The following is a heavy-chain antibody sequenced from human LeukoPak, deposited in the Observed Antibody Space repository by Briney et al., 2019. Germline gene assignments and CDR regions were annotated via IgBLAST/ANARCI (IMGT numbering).Heavy chain of an antibody. D-gene: IGHD4-17*01. V-gene: IGHV3-30*02. CDR1: GFTFSSYG. J-gene: IGHJ4*02. Sequence: DPGGSLRLSCAASGFTFSSYGMHWVRQAPGKGLEWVAFIRYDGSNKYYADSVKGRFTISRDNSKNTLYLQMNSLRAEDTAVYYCAKAATVTPAYFDYWGQGTLVTVSS. CDR2: IRYDGSNK. CDR3: AKAATVTPAYFDY.